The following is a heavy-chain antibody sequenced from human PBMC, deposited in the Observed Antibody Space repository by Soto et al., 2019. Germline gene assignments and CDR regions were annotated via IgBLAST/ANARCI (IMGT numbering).Heavy chain of an antibody. Sequence: GGSLRLSCDGTGFTFSKYSLNWVRQAPGKGLEWISYISSSSNSVDYAVSVKDRFIISRDNAKKSLYLQIDFLIHEDTAVYYRSRRSRPIEHWGRGTLVTVCS. CDR2: ISSSSNSV. V-gene: IGHV3-48*02. D-gene: IGHD2-21*01. J-gene: IGHJ1*01. CDR3: SRRSRPIEH. CDR1: GFTFSKYS.